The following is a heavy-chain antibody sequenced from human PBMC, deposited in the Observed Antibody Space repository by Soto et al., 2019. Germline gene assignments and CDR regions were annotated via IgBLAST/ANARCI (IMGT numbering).Heavy chain of an antibody. CDR3: KQIGDFIVVVCHYFDY. D-gene: IGHD2-2*01. J-gene: IGHJ4*02. Sequence: GGSLRLSCAASGFTVSSNEMSWVRQAPGKGLEWVSSISGGSTYYADSRKGRFTISRDNSKNTLHLQMNSLRAEDTAVYYCKQIGDFIVVVCHYFDYWGQGTLVTVSS. CDR1: GFTVSSNE. V-gene: IGHV3-66*01. CDR2: ISGGST.